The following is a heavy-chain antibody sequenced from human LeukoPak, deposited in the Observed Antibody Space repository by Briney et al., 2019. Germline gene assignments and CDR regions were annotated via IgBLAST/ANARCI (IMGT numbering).Heavy chain of an antibody. V-gene: IGHV3-23*01. Sequence: GGSLRLSCAASGFTVSSSYMSWVRQAPGKGLEWVSAISGSGGSTYYADSVKGRFTISRDNSKNTLYLQMNSLRAEDTAVYYCAETDLNLYWGQGTLVTVSS. J-gene: IGHJ4*02. D-gene: IGHD1-14*01. CDR2: ISGSGGST. CDR3: AETDLNLY. CDR1: GFTVSSSY.